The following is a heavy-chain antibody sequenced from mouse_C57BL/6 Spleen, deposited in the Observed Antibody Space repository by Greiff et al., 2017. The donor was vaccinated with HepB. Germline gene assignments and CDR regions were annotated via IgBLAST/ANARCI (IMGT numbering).Heavy chain of an antibody. CDR2: IYPGDGDT. J-gene: IGHJ4*01. CDR3: ARYWNYGSEDAMDY. CDR1: GYAFSSSW. Sequence: QVQLQQSGPELVKPGASVKISCKASGYAFSSSWMNWVKQRPGKGLEWIGRIYPGDGDTNYNGKFKGKATLTADKSSSTAYMQLSSLTSEDSTVYFCARYWNYGSEDAMDYWGQGTSVTVSS. V-gene: IGHV1-82*01. D-gene: IGHD1-1*01.